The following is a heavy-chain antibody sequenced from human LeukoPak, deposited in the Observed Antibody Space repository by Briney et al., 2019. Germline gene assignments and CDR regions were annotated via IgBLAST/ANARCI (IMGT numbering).Heavy chain of an antibody. CDR2: ISSSSSTI. CDR1: GFXFSSYS. J-gene: IGHJ4*02. Sequence: GGSLRLSCVASGFXFSSYSMNWVRQAPGKGLECVSYISSSSSTIYYADSVKGRFTISRDNAKNSLYLQMNSLRDEDTAVYYCAGLHSYGFDYWGQGTLVTVSS. CDR3: AGLHSYGFDY. V-gene: IGHV3-48*02. D-gene: IGHD5-18*01.